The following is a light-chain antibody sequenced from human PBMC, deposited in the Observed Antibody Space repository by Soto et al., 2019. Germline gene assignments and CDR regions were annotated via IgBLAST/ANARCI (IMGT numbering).Light chain of an antibody. J-gene: IGKJ5*01. V-gene: IGKV3-15*01. CDR3: QHYGAAPIT. Sequence: EIVMTQSPSILSVSAVESATLSFRASQSLTSNLAWYQQKPGQAPRLLIYGASTRATGIPARFSGSGSGTEFTLTISRLEPADCALYYCQHYGAAPITFGQGTRLEIK. CDR2: GAS. CDR1: QSLTSN.